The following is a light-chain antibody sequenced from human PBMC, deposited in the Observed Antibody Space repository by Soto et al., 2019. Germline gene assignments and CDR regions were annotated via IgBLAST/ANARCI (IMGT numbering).Light chain of an antibody. V-gene: IGKV3-20*01. CDR2: DVS. J-gene: IGKJ1*01. Sequence: EIVLAQSPGTLSLSPGERATLSCRASQTINNIYLAWYQQKPGQAPRLLIYDVSTRATGIPDRFSGSGSGTDFSLTITRLEPEDFAVYYCQQYGRLPMTFGQGTKVEV. CDR1: QTINNIY. CDR3: QQYGRLPMT.